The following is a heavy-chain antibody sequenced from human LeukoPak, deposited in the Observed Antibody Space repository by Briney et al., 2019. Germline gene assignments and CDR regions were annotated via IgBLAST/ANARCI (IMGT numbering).Heavy chain of an antibody. D-gene: IGHD3-10*01. CDR1: GFTFSSYG. CDR3: ARDVKMVRGVIINGDWYFDL. CDR2: ISYDGSNK. J-gene: IGHJ2*01. V-gene: IGHV3-30*03. Sequence: GGSLRLSCAASGFTFSSYGMHWVRQAPGKGLEWVAVISYDGSNKYYADSVKGRFTISRDNSKNTLYLQMNSLRAEDTAVYYCARDVKMVRGVIINGDWYFDLWGRGTLVTVSS.